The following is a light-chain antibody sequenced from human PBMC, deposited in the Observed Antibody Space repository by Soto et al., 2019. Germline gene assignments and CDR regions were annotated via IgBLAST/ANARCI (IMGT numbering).Light chain of an antibody. J-gene: IGKJ4*01. CDR3: QQYNSSPLT. V-gene: IGKV1-5*03. CDR2: KAS. Sequence: DIQMTQSPSTLSASVGDRVTITCRASQSISSWLAWYQQKPGKAPNLLIYKASSLESGVPSRFSGSGSGTEFTLNISSLQPDDFATYYCQQYNSSPLTVGGGTKVEIK. CDR1: QSISSW.